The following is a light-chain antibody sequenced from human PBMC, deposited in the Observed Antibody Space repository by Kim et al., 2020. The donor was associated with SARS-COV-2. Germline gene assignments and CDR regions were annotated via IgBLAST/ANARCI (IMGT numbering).Light chain of an antibody. V-gene: IGLV1-51*01. CDR2: DNN. CDR3: GTWDSSLSGVV. CDR1: SANIGNNY. J-gene: IGLJ2*01. Sequence: KVTISCAESSANIGNNYLSWNQKLPRTAPKLLIYDNNKRPSGIPDRFSGSKSGTSATLGITGLQTGDEADHYCGTWDSSLSGVVFGGGTQLTVL.